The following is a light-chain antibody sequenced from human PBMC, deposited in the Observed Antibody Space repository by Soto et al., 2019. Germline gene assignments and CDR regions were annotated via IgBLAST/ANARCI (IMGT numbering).Light chain of an antibody. V-gene: IGLV2-8*01. Sequence: QSALTQPPSASGSPGQSVTISCTGTSSDVGGYNFVSWYQQHPGEAPKLIIYEVTKRPSGVPDRFSGSKSGNTASLTVSGLQTEDEADYYCSSFAGTNNRYVFGTGTKLTV. CDR1: SSDVGGYNF. CDR2: EVT. CDR3: SSFAGTNNRYV. J-gene: IGLJ1*01.